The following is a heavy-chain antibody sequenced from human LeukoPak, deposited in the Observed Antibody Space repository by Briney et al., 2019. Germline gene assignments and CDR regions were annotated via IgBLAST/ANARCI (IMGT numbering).Heavy chain of an antibody. CDR1: GFTFSSSE. D-gene: IGHD3-10*01. J-gene: IGHJ4*02. V-gene: IGHV3-48*02. CDR2: ISGSSTSI. Sequence: GGSLRLSCAASGFTFSSSEMNWMRQAPGKGLEWLSSISGSSTSIYYADSVKGRFTTSRDNVKNLLYLQMNSLRDEDTAVYYCDYHGNWGQGTLVTVSS. CDR3: DYHGN.